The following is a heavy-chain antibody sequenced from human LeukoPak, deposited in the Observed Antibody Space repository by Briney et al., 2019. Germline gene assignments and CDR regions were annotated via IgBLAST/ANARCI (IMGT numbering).Heavy chain of an antibody. CDR1: GFTVSSNY. V-gene: IGHV3-66*01. CDR2: IYSGGST. CDR3: ATDCPKTGDRDYYYYMDV. D-gene: IGHD7-27*01. J-gene: IGHJ6*03. Sequence: GGSLRLSCAASGFTVSSNYMSWVRQAPGKGLEWVSVIYSGGSTYYADSVKGRFTISRDNSKNTLYLQMNSLRAEDTAVYYCATDCPKTGDRDYYYYMDVWGKGTTVTVSS.